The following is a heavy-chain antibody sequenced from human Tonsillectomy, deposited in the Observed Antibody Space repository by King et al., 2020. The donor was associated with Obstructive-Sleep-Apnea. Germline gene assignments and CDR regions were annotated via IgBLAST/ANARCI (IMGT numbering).Heavy chain of an antibody. J-gene: IGHJ4*01. Sequence: QLVQSGAEVKKPGASVKVSCKASGYTFTSYYMHWVRQAPGQGLEWMGIINPSGGSTSYAQKFQGRVTMTRDTSTSTVYMELSSLRSEDTAVYYCARDWRQGTYYDILTGYSSYDYWGHGTLVTVSS. CDR2: INPSGGST. V-gene: IGHV1-46*01. D-gene: IGHD3-9*01. CDR3: ARDWRQGTYYDILTGYSSYDY. CDR1: GYTFTSYY.